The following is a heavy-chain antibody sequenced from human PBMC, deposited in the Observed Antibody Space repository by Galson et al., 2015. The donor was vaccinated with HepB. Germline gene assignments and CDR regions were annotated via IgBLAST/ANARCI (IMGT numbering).Heavy chain of an antibody. CDR2: ISAYNGNT. CDR1: GYTFTSYG. J-gene: IGHJ4*02. Sequence: SVKVSCKASGYTFTSYGISWVRQAPGQGLEWMGWISAYNGNTNYAQKLQGRVTMTTDTSTGAAYMELRSLRSDDTAVYYCAREITIFGVVIIFGYWGQGTLVTVSS. CDR3: AREITIFGVVIIFGY. V-gene: IGHV1-18*01. D-gene: IGHD3-3*01.